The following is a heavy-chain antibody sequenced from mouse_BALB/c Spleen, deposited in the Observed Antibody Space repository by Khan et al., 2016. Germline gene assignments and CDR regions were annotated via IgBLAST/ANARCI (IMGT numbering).Heavy chain of an antibody. V-gene: IGHV3-6*02. D-gene: IGHD4-1*01. J-gene: IGHJ3*01. CDR1: GYSITSGYY. Sequence: EVQLQESGPGLVKPSQSLSLTCSVTGYSITSGYYWNWIRQFPGNKLEWMGYISYDGTNYYNPSLKNRISITRDTSKNHFFLKLNSVTSEDTATYYCTRDGRTGTFAYWGQGTLVTVSA. CDR2: ISYDGTN. CDR3: TRDGRTGTFAY.